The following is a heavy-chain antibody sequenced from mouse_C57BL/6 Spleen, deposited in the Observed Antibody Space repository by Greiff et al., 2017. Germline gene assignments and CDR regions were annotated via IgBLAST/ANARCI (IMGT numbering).Heavy chain of an antibody. CDR2: IYPSDSET. CDR3: ARVGYDYAAWFAC. CDR1: GYTFTSYR. Sequence: QVQLQQPGAELVRPGSSVKLSCKASGYTFTSYRMDWVKQRPGQGLEWIGNIYPSDSETHYNQKFKDKDTLTVDKSSNTAYIQLSSLTSEDSAVYYCARVGYDYAAWFACWGQGTLVTVSA. D-gene: IGHD2-4*01. V-gene: IGHV1-61*01. J-gene: IGHJ3*01.